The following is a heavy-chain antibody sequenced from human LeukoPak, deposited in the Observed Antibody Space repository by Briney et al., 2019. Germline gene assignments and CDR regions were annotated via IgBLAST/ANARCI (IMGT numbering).Heavy chain of an antibody. J-gene: IGHJ4*02. CDR3: ARRWGYSGYVYYFDY. V-gene: IGHV5-51*01. Sequence: GESLKISCKGSGYSFTSYWIGWVRQMPGRGLEWMGVIYPDDSDTRYSPSFQGQVTISADKSISTAYLQWSSLKASDTAMYYCARRWGYSGYVYYFDYWGQGTLVTVSS. CDR1: GYSFTSYW. CDR2: IYPDDSDT. D-gene: IGHD5-12*01.